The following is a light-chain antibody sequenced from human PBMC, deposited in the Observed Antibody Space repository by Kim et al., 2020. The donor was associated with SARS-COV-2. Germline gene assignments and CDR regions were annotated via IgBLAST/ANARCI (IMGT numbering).Light chain of an antibody. Sequence: PGRTVTLTCASSTGPVTSGHFPSWFQQKPGQAPRTLIYDTGNRHSWTPARFSGSLLGGKAALTLSAAQPEDEADYYSLLSYSDSRVFGGGTQLTVL. CDR3: LLSYSDSRV. V-gene: IGLV7-46*01. J-gene: IGLJ2*01. CDR2: DTG. CDR1: TGPVTSGHF.